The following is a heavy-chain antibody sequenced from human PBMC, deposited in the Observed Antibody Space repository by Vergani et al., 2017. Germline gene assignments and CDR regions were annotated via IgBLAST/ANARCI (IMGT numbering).Heavy chain of an antibody. D-gene: IGHD5-18*01. CDR2: IYPGNSET. CDR1: GYSFIRNW. V-gene: IGHV5-51*03. Sequence: EVQLEQSGAAVKQPGASLEISCKGSGYSFIRNWIAWVRERPGQGLEWMGMIYPGNSETRNNPSFRGQVTMSVDKSISTAYLQWSSLKASDTAMYYCARQDKNTAMVPWWGQGTLVTVSS. CDR3: ARQDKNTAMVPW. J-gene: IGHJ4*02.